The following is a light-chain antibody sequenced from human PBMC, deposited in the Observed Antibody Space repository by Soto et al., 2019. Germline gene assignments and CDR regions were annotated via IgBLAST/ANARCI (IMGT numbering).Light chain of an antibody. CDR3: QHRYNWPLT. CDR2: DAS. V-gene: IGKV3-11*01. J-gene: IGKJ4*01. CDR1: QDINTY. Sequence: EVVLTQSPATLPLSPGEKATLSCRASQDINTYLGWYQQKPGQPPRLLIYDASNRASGIPARFSGSGSGTDFTLTINSLEPEDFAIYYCQHRYNWPLTFGAGTKVEIK.